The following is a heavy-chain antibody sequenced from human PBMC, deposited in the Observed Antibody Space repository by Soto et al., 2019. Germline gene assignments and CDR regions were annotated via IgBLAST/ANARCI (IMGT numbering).Heavy chain of an antibody. V-gene: IGHV4-39*01. D-gene: IGHD4-4*01. Sequence: SATRSLTCTVSGDSISSSSYYWGWIRQPPGKGLEWIGSIYYSGSTYYNPSLKSRVTISVATSKNQFSLKLSSVSAADTAVYYCASAPMMTTLDYYFDYWVQGTLVTVSS. CDR2: IYYSGST. J-gene: IGHJ4*02. CDR3: ASAPMMTTLDYYFDY. CDR1: GDSISSSSYY.